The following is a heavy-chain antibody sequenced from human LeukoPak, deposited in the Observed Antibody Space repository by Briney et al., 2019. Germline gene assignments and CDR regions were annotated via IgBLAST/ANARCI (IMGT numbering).Heavy chain of an antibody. CDR3: ASPGVGKLTYYFDY. J-gene: IGHJ4*02. D-gene: IGHD1-1*01. V-gene: IGHV3-30-3*01. CDR1: GNYW. CDR2: ISYDGSNK. Sequence: GGSLRLSCAASGNYWMHWVRQAPGKGLEWVAVISYDGSNKYYADSVKGRFTISRDNSKNTLYLQMNSLRAEDTAVYYCASPGVGKLTYYFDYWGQGTLVTVSS.